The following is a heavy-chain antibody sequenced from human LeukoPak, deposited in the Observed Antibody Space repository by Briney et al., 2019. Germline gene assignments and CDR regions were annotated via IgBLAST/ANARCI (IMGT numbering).Heavy chain of an antibody. CDR2: TNPNSGGT. Sequence: ASVKVSCKASGYTFTGYYMHWVRQAPGQGLEWMGWTNPNSGGTNSAQNFQGRVTMTRDTSISTAYMELSRLRSEDAAVYYCARTRGYSGYDYLTFDYWGQGTLVTVSS. CDR3: ARTRGYSGYDYLTFDY. D-gene: IGHD5-12*01. J-gene: IGHJ4*02. CDR1: GYTFTGYY. V-gene: IGHV1-2*02.